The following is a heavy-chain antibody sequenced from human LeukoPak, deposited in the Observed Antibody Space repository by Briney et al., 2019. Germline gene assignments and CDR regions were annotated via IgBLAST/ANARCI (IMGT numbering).Heavy chain of an antibody. Sequence: SETLSLTCAVSGGSISTYYWSWIRQPPGKGLEWMGCIYNTGSTNPTPSLKSRVTISVDTSKTQFSLNLSSVTAADTAIYYCARDSGVLAGAFDIWGQGKMVMVSA. CDR2: IYNTGST. CDR3: ARDSGVLAGAFDI. CDR1: GGSISTYY. D-gene: IGHD3-10*01. V-gene: IGHV4-59*01. J-gene: IGHJ3*02.